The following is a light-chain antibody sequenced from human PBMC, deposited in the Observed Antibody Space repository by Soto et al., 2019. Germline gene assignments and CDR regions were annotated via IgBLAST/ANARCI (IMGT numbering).Light chain of an antibody. J-gene: IGLJ1*01. CDR1: SSDVGGYNY. Sequence: VLTQPASVSGSPGQSITISCTGTSSDVGGYNYVSWYQQHPGKAPKLMVYDVSNRPSGVSNRFSGSKSGNTASLTISGLQAEDEADYYCSSYTSSSTLYVFGTGTKVTVL. V-gene: IGLV2-14*01. CDR3: SSYTSSSTLYV. CDR2: DVS.